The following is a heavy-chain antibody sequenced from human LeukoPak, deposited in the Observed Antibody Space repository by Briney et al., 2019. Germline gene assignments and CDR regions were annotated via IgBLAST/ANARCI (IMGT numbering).Heavy chain of an antibody. Sequence: EASVKVSCKASGYTFTGYYIHWVRQAPGQGLEWMGWINPNSGGTNYAQKFQGRVTITRDTSISTAYMELSRLRSDDTAVYYCARGARRLRYFDCPSDYWGQGTLVTVSS. V-gene: IGHV1-2*02. D-gene: IGHD3-9*01. CDR2: INPNSGGT. CDR3: ARGARRLRYFDCPSDY. CDR1: GYTFTGYY. J-gene: IGHJ4*02.